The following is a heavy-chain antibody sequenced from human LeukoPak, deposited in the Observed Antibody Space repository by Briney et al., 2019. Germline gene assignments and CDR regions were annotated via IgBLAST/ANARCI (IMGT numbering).Heavy chain of an antibody. Sequence: QPGRSLRLSCTASGFTFGDYSMSWFRQAPGKGLEWVGFIRSKAYGGTTEYAASVKSRFTISRDDSKSIAYLKMNSLKTEDTAVYYCTRDDYSDSSGYYSDAFDIWGQGTMVTVSS. CDR1: GFTFGDYS. V-gene: IGHV3-49*03. CDR3: TRDDYSDSSGYYSDAFDI. D-gene: IGHD3-22*01. CDR2: IRSKAYGGTT. J-gene: IGHJ3*02.